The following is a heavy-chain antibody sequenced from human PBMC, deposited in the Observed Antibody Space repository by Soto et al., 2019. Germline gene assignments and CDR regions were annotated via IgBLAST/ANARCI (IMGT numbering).Heavy chain of an antibody. V-gene: IGHV4-39*01. D-gene: IGHD2-21*02. J-gene: IGHJ6*03. CDR3: ATFPHDSRRAYYYYYMDV. Sequence: SETLSLTCTVSGGSISSSSYYWGWIRQPPGKGLEWIGSIYYSGSTYYNPSLKSRVTISVDTSKNQFSLKLSSVTAADTAVYYCATFPHDSRRAYYYYYMDVWGKGTTVTVSS. CDR1: GGSISSSSYY. CDR2: IYYSGST.